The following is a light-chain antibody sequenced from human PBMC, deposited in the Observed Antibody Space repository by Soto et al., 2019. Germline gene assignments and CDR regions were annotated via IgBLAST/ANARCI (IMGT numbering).Light chain of an antibody. J-gene: IGKJ1*01. CDR1: QSVSSY. CDR2: DAS. Sequence: EIVLTQSPATLSLSPGERATLSCRASQSVSSYLAWYQQKVGQTPMLLIYDASNRATGIPARFSGSGSGTDFTLTISSLEPEDFAVYYWQQRSNWPRTFGQGTKVEIK. CDR3: QQRSNWPRT. V-gene: IGKV3-11*01.